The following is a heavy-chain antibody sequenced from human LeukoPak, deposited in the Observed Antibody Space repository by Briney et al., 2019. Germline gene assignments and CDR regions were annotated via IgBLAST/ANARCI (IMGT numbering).Heavy chain of an antibody. V-gene: IGHV1-2*02. Sequence: GASVKVSCKASGYTFTGYYMHWVRQAPGQGLEWMGWINPNSGGTKYAQKLLGRVTVTRDTSISTAYMQLSRLRSDDTAVYYCARGEGVTYRYSGFGYFNAVDYWGQGTLVTVSS. D-gene: IGHD3-16*02. CDR1: GYTFTGYY. J-gene: IGHJ4*02. CDR2: INPNSGGT. CDR3: ARGEGVTYRYSGFGYFNAVDY.